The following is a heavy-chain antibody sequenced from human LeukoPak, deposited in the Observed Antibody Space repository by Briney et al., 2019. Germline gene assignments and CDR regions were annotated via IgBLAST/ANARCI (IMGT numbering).Heavy chain of an antibody. V-gene: IGHV3-30-3*01. CDR2: ISYDGSNK. Sequence: GGSLRLSCAASGFTFSSYAMHWVCQAPGKGLEWVAVISYDGSNKYYADSVKGRFTISRDNSKNTLYPQMNSLRAEDTAVYYCARGALGYSGYDQTFDYWGQGTLVTVSS. D-gene: IGHD5-12*01. CDR1: GFTFSSYA. CDR3: ARGALGYSGYDQTFDY. J-gene: IGHJ4*02.